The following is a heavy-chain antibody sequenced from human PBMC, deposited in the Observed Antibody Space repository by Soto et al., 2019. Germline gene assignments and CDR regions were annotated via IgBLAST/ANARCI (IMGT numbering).Heavy chain of an antibody. CDR2: ISAYNGNT. J-gene: IGHJ6*03. D-gene: IGHD4-17*01. CDR1: GYTFTSYG. Sequence: GASVKVSCKASGYTFTSYGISWVRQAPGQRLEWMGWISAYNGNTNYAQKLQGRVTMTRNTSISTAYMELSSLRSEDTAVYYCARAFSLGTVTTQEGGIERYYYYYYYMDVWGKGTTVTVSS. V-gene: IGHV1-18*01. CDR3: ARAFSLGTVTTQEGGIERYYYYYYYMDV.